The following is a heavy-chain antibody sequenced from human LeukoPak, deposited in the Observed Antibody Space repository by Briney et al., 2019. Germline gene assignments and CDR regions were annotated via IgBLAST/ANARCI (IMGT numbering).Heavy chain of an antibody. CDR2: ISYDGSNK. J-gene: IGHJ6*03. CDR1: GFTFSSYE. V-gene: IGHV3-30*03. Sequence: GGSLRLSCAASGFTFSSYEMNWVRQAPGKGLEWVAVISYDGSNKYYADSMKGRFTISRDNSKNTLYLQMNSLRAEDTAVYYCARSSGWYHRGPDYYYYYMDVWGKGTTVTVS. D-gene: IGHD6-19*01. CDR3: ARSSGWYHRGPDYYYYYMDV.